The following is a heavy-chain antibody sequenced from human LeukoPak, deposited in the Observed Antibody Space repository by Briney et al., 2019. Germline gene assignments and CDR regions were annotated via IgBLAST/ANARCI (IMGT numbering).Heavy chain of an antibody. CDR2: IYHSGST. CDR3: ARGGDIFRGMDV. J-gene: IGHJ6*04. V-gene: IGHV4-30-2*01. D-gene: IGHD3-10*01. Sequence: SETLSLTCTVSGGSISSSPYYWGWIRQPPGKGLEWIGYIYHSGSTYYNPSLKSRVTISVDRSKNQFSLKLSSVTAADTAVYYCARGGDIFRGMDVWGKGTTVTVSS. CDR1: GGSISSSPYY.